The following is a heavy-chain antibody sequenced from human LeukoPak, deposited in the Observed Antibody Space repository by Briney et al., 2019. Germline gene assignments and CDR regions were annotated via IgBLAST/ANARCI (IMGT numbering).Heavy chain of an antibody. CDR1: GLTFNNNY. Sequence: GGSLRLSCAASGLTFNNNYMSWVRQAPGKGLEWVAVIYIGGKTYYSDSAKGRFTFSRDNSKNILYLQMHSLRAEDTAVYYCAREKRESYYYYYYMDVWGKGTTVTVSS. J-gene: IGHJ6*03. D-gene: IGHD3-10*01. CDR3: AREKRESYYYYYYMDV. CDR2: IYIGGKT. V-gene: IGHV3-53*01.